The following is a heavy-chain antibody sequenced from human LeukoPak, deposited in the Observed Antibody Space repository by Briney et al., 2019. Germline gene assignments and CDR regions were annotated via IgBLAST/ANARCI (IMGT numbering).Heavy chain of an antibody. J-gene: IGHJ4*02. Sequence: HPGGSLRLSCAASGFIFSSHAMHWVRQAPGKGLEWVAVISYDGTNKYYADSVRGRFTISRDTSKDTLYLQMNSLRAEDTALYYCARDIYSSGKPLDSWGQGTLVTVSS. CDR1: GFIFSSHA. CDR2: ISYDGTNK. CDR3: ARDIYSSGKPLDS. D-gene: IGHD6-19*01. V-gene: IGHV3-30*04.